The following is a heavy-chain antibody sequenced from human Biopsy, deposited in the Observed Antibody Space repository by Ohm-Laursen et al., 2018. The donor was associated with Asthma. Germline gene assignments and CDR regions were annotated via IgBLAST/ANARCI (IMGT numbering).Heavy chain of an antibody. J-gene: IGHJ4*02. CDR1: GDSIRGSGSY. V-gene: IGHV4-39*01. D-gene: IGHD5-12*01. Sequence: SETLSLTCTVSGDSIRGSGSYWAWIRQAPGKGPEWIGTTHYSGSTFYKPSLRSRVTMSLDTSTNQFSLRLRSVTATDTAVYYCASPVNRAFGGYEWAAVFDYWGQGILVTVSS. CDR3: ASPVNRAFGGYEWAAVFDY. CDR2: THYSGST.